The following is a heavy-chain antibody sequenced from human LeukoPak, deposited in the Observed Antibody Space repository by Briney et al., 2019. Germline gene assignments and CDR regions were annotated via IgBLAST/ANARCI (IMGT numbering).Heavy chain of an antibody. CDR2: IHTGGTT. J-gene: IGHJ4*02. D-gene: IGHD6-19*01. CDR3: ASSSGWSSLDY. CDR1: GFTVTSNY. V-gene: IGHV3-53*01. Sequence: GGSLRLSCAASGFTVTSNYMNWVRQAPGKGLEWVSVIHTGGTTYYADSVKGRFTISGDKSKNTLYLQMNSLRAEDTAVYYCASSSGWSSLDYWGQGTLVTVSS.